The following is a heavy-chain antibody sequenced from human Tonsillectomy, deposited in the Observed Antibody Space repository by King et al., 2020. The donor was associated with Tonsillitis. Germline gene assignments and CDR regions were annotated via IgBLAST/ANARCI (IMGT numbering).Heavy chain of an antibody. J-gene: IGHJ3*02. V-gene: IGHV4-38-2*02. CDR1: GYSISSGYY. D-gene: IGHD5-18*01. CDR3: ARDRGIPLWLLGAFDI. Sequence: VQLQESGPGLVKPSETLSLTCAVSGYSISSGYYWGWIRQPPGKGLEWIGSIYHSGSTYYNPSLKSRVTISVDTYKNQFSLKLSSVTAADTAGYYCARDRGIPLWLLGAFDIWGQGTMVTVSS. CDR2: IYHSGST.